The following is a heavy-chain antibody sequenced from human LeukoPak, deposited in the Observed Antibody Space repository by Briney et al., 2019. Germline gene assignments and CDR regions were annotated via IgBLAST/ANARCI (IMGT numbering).Heavy chain of an antibody. V-gene: IGHV4-61*02. Sequence: PSQTLSLTCTVSGGSISSGSYYWSWIRQPAGTGLEWIGRIYTSGSTNYNPSLKSRVTISVDTSKNQFSLKLSSVTAADTAVYYCARDPGGYDFDYWGQGTLVTVSS. CDR2: IYTSGST. J-gene: IGHJ4*02. CDR3: ARDPGGYDFDY. D-gene: IGHD5-12*01. CDR1: GGSISSGSYY.